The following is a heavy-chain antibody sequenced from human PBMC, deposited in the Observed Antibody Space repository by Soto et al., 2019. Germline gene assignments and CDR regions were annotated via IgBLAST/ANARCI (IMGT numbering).Heavy chain of an antibody. CDR3: ASIWGSGSYYNVAETDAFDI. CDR2: INHSGST. V-gene: IGHV4-34*01. D-gene: IGHD3-10*01. Sequence: PSETLSLTGAAYGGSFSSYDWSWFRKPPGKGLEWIVEINHSGSTNYNPSRTNRVTISVDTSNIQFSLKLSSVTASYTAVYYCASIWGSGSYYNVAETDAFDIWGQGTMVTVSS. CDR1: GGSFSSYD. J-gene: IGHJ3*02.